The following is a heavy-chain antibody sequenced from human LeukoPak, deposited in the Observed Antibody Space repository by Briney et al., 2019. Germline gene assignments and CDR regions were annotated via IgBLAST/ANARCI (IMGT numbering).Heavy chain of an antibody. CDR1: GFTFSDYY. CDR2: ISSSGSTI. D-gene: IGHD5-18*01. CDR3: ARAVDTAMVMVYFDY. Sequence: GGSLRLSCAASGFTFSDYYMSWIRQAPGKGLEWVSYISSSGSTIYYADSVKGRFTISRDNAKNSLYLQMNSLRAEDTAVYYCARAVDTAMVMVYFDYWXXGTXVXVSS. V-gene: IGHV3-11*01. J-gene: IGHJ4*01.